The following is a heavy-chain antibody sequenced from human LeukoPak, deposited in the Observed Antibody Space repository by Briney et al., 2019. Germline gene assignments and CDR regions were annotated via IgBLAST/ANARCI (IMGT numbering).Heavy chain of an antibody. V-gene: IGHV4-30-2*01. CDR1: GGSISRGGYS. D-gene: IGHD3-3*01. CDR3: AKGVGVRRSLEWLDY. J-gene: IGHJ4*02. Sequence: SETLSLTCGVSGGSISRGGYSWSWIRQPPGKGLEWIGYIYQSGSTYYNPSLKSRVTISIDRSKNQFSLKLSSVTAADTAVYYCAKGVGVRRSLEWLDYWGQGTLVTVSS. CDR2: IYQSGST.